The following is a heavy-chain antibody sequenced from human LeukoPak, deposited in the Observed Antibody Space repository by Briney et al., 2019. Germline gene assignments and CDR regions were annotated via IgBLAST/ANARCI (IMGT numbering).Heavy chain of an antibody. V-gene: IGHV3-30*18. CDR2: ISYDGSNK. D-gene: IGHD5-12*01. CDR1: GFTFSSNG. CDR3: AKDPGDTVATPEGYFDY. J-gene: IGHJ4*02. Sequence: PGGSLTLSCTASGFTFSSNGMHWVRQAPGKGLEWVAVISYDGSNKYYADSVNGRFTISRDNSKNTLYLQINSLRTEDTVVYYCAKDPGDTVATPEGYFDYWGQGALVTVSS.